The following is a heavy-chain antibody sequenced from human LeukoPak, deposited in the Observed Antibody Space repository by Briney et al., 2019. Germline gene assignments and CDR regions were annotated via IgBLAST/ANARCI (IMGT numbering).Heavy chain of an antibody. Sequence: PGGSLRLSCAASGFTFSSYAMSWVRQAPGKGLEWVSGISGSGGSTNYADSVTGRFTISRDNSKNTLYVQMNSLRAEDTAVYYCAKDYSVSNWCFDLWGRGTLVTVSS. V-gene: IGHV3-23*01. CDR3: AKDYSVSNWCFDL. J-gene: IGHJ2*01. CDR2: ISGSGGST. D-gene: IGHD5/OR15-5a*01. CDR1: GFTFSSYA.